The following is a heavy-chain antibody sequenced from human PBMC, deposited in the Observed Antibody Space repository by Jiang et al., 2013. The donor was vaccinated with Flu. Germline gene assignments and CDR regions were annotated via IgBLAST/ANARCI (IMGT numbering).Heavy chain of an antibody. J-gene: IGHJ5*02. D-gene: IGHD3-10*01. CDR2: SILVTLIP. CDR3: ARHLYGSGSYGSFRFDP. V-gene: IGHV5-51*01. Sequence: PGKGLEWMGSSILVTLIPDTSPSFQGQVTISADKSISTAYLQWSSLKASDTAMYYCARHLYGSGSYGSFRFDPWGQGTLVTVSS.